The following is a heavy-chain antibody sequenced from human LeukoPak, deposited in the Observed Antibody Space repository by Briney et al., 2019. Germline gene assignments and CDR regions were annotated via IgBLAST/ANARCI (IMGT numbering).Heavy chain of an antibody. V-gene: IGHV4-34*01. CDR3: ARDPSSFGGRFDP. CDR2: INHSGSS. Sequence: SETLSLTCAVYGGSFSGYYWSWIRQPPGKGLEWIGEINHSGSSNYNPSLKSRVTISVDTSKNQFSLKLSSVTAADTAVYYCARDPSSFGGRFDPWGQGTLVAVSS. CDR1: GGSFSGYY. J-gene: IGHJ5*02. D-gene: IGHD3-10*01.